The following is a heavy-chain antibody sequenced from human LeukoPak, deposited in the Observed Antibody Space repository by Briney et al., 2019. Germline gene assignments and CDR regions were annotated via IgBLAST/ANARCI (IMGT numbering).Heavy chain of an antibody. CDR3: ARHVPPAVTHFDY. J-gene: IGHJ4*02. CDR2: IYYSGST. D-gene: IGHD2-21*02. CDR1: GGSISSYY. Sequence: SETLSLTCTVSGGSISSYYWSWIRQPPGKGLEWIGYIYYSGSTNYNPSLKSRVTISVDTSKNQFSLKLSSVTAADTAVYYCARHVPPAVTHFDYWGQGTLVTVSS. V-gene: IGHV4-59*08.